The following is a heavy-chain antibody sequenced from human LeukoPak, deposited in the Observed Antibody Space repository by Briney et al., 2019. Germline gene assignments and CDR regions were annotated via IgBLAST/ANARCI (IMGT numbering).Heavy chain of an antibody. CDR3: ASTSGEYIGYFDY. D-gene: IGHD6-6*01. CDR1: GFTFSSYA. Sequence: SGRSLTLSCAASGFTFSSYAMHWVRQAPGKGLEWVAVISYDGSNKYYADSVKGRFTISRDNSKNPLYLQMNSLRAEDTAVYYCASTSGEYIGYFDYWGQGTLVTVSS. V-gene: IGHV3-30-3*01. J-gene: IGHJ4*02. CDR2: ISYDGSNK.